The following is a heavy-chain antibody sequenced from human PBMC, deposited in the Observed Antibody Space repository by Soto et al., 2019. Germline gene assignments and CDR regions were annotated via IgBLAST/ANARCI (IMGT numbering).Heavy chain of an antibody. D-gene: IGHD2-2*01. CDR1: GFTFSSYA. V-gene: IGHV3-23*01. J-gene: IGHJ6*02. Sequence: PGGSLRLSCAASGFTFSSYAMSWVRQAPGKGLEWVSAISGSGGSTYYADSVKGRFTISRDNSKNTLYLQMNSLRAEDTAVYCCAKDAAPDIVVVPAALRPPYYYYGMDVWGQGTTVTVSS. CDR2: ISGSGGST. CDR3: AKDAAPDIVVVPAALRPPYYYYGMDV.